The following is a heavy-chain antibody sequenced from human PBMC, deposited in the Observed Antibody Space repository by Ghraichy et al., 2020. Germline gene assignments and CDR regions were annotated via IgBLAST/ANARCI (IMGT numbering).Heavy chain of an antibody. CDR3: IWAAAGKDAFDI. Sequence: ASVKVSCKASGYTFTSYGISWVRQAPGQGLEWMGWISAYNGNTNYAQKLQGRVTKTTDTSTSTAYMELRSLRSDDTAVYYCIWAAAGKDAFDIWGQGTMVTVSS. J-gene: IGHJ3*02. CDR2: ISAYNGNT. V-gene: IGHV1-18*01. D-gene: IGHD6-13*01. CDR1: GYTFTSYG.